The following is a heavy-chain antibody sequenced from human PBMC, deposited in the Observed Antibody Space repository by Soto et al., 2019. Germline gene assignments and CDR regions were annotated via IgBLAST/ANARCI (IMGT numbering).Heavy chain of an antibody. CDR3: AREEYSSSWHARHYYYYGMDV. V-gene: IGHV3-30-3*01. D-gene: IGHD6-13*01. Sequence: PGGSLRLSCAASGFTFSSYAMHWVRQAPGKGLEWVAVISYDGSNKYYADSVKGRFTISRDNSKNTLYLQMNSLRAEDTAVYYFAREEYSSSWHARHYYYYGMDVWGQGTTVTVSS. CDR2: ISYDGSNK. CDR1: GFTFSSYA. J-gene: IGHJ6*02.